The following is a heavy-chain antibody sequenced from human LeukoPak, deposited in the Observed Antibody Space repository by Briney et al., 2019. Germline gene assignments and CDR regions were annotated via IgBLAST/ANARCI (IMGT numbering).Heavy chain of an antibody. Sequence: GGSLRLSCAASGFTFSHFGFHWVRQAPGKGLEWVEFIWSDGTNKNYGNAVKGRFTIHRDDSQNRVYLQMNNLRVDDTAIYFCAKDAQRGFDYSNSLEYWGQGSPVTVSS. CDR3: AKDAQRGFDYSNSLEY. J-gene: IGHJ4*02. CDR2: IWSDGTNK. D-gene: IGHD4-11*01. CDR1: GFTFSHFG. V-gene: IGHV3-33*03.